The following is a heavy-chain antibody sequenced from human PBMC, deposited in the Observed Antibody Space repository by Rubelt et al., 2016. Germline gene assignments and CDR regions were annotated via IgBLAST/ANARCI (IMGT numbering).Heavy chain of an antibody. D-gene: IGHD3-22*01. J-gene: IGHJ4*02. CDR3: ARGTQTYYDSSGYPY. Sequence: QVQLQQWGAGLLKPSETLSLTCAVYGGSFGGYYWSWIRQPPGKGLEWIGEINHSGSTNYNPSLKSRVTISVDTSKNQFSLKMRSVTASDTAVYYCARGTQTYYDSSGYPYWGQGTLVTVSS. V-gene: IGHV4-34*01. CDR2: INHSGST. CDR1: GGSFGGYY.